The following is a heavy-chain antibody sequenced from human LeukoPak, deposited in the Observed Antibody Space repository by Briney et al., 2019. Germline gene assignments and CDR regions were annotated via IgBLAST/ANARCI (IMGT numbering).Heavy chain of an antibody. J-gene: IGHJ4*02. D-gene: IGHD3-10*01. CDR1: GGSISNYY. Sequence: SETLSLTCTVSGGSISNYYWNWIRQPPGKGLEWIGYIYYTGSTNYNPSLKSRVTMSVDTSKNQFSLNLRSVTPDDTAVYYCARDSGERGSGSYLIAYWGQGTLVTVSS. CDR2: IYYTGST. V-gene: IGHV4-59*01. CDR3: ARDSGERGSGSYLIAY.